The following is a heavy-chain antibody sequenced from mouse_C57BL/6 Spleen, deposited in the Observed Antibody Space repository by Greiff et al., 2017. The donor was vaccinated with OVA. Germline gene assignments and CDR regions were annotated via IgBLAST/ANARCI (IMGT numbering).Heavy chain of an antibody. J-gene: IGHJ4*01. CDR3: ARNGIYYAMDY. D-gene: IGHD1-2*01. Sequence: QVQLQQPGAELVKPGASVKMSCKASGYTFTSYWITWVKQRPGQGLEWIGDIYPGSGSANYNEKFKSKATLTVDTSSSTAYMQLSSLTSEDSAVYYCARNGIYYAMDYWGQGTSVTVSS. CDR2: IYPGSGSA. V-gene: IGHV1-55*01. CDR1: GYTFTSYW.